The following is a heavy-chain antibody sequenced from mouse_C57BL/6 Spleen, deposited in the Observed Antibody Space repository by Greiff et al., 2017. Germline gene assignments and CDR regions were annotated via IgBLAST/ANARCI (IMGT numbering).Heavy chain of an antibody. V-gene: IGHV1-80*01. CDR1: GYAFSSYW. CDR2: IYPGDGDT. CDR3: ARHPYYYGSEGYAMDY. D-gene: IGHD1-1*01. J-gene: IGHJ4*01. Sequence: VQLQESGAELVKPGASVKISCKASGYAFSSYWMNWVKQRPGKGLEWIGQIYPGDGDTNYNGKFKGKATLTADKSSSTAYMQLSSLTSEDSAVYFCARHPYYYGSEGYAMDYWGQGTSVTVSS.